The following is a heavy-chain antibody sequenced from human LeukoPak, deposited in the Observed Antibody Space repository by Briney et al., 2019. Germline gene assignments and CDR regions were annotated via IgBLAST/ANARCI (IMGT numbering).Heavy chain of an antibody. J-gene: IGHJ6*02. V-gene: IGHV3-21*01. CDR2: ISSSSSYI. CDR3: ARDHPSGSYRYYYYGMDV. CDR1: GFTFSSYS. D-gene: IGHD1-26*01. Sequence: GGSLRLSCAASGFTFSSYSMNWVRQAPGKGLEWVSSISSSSSYIYYADPVKGRFTISRDNAKNSLYLQMNSLRAEDTAVYYCARDHPSGSYRYYYYGMDVWGQGTTVTVSS.